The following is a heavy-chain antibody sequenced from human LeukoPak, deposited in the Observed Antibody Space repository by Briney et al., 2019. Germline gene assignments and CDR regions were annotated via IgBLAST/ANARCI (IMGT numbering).Heavy chain of an antibody. D-gene: IGHD3-10*01. CDR2: INPNCGGT. Sequence: ASVKVSCKASGYTFTGYYMHWVRQAPGQGLEWMGWINPNCGGTNYAQKFQGRVTMTRDTSISTAYMELSRLRSDDTAVYYCARDAELLWFGELLYHNNWFDPWGQGTLVTVSS. CDR1: GYTFTGYY. V-gene: IGHV1-2*02. J-gene: IGHJ5*02. CDR3: ARDAELLWFGELLYHNNWFDP.